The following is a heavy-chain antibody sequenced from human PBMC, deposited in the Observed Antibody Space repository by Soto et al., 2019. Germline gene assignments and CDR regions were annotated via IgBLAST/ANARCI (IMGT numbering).Heavy chain of an antibody. Sequence: GASVKVSCKASGYTFTSYGISWVRQAPGQGLEWMGWISAYNGNTNYAQKLQGRVTMTTDTSTSTAYMELRSLRSDDTAVYYCAKAKSGYDSSGYHPSSFQHWGQGTLVTVSS. J-gene: IGHJ1*01. D-gene: IGHD3-22*01. V-gene: IGHV1-18*01. CDR1: GYTFTSYG. CDR3: AKAKSGYDSSGYHPSSFQH. CDR2: ISAYNGNT.